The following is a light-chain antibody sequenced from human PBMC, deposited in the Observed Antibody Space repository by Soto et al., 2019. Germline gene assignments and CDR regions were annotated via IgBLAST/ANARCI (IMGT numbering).Light chain of an antibody. V-gene: IGKV3-20*01. CDR3: QQYVTSSPRT. CDR1: HTISSSY. Sequence: EIVLTQSPGTLSLSPGERATLSCRTSHTISSSYLAWYQQKPGQAPRLLMYGISRRVTGIPDRFSGSGSGTAFTIPITRLEPEDFAVYYCQQYVTSSPRTFGQGTKVEIK. J-gene: IGKJ1*01. CDR2: GIS.